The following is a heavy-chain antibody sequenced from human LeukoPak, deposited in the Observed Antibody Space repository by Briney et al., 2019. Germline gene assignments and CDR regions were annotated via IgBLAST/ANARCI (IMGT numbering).Heavy chain of an antibody. CDR2: ISAYNDNT. CDR1: GYTFTSYG. J-gene: IGHJ3*02. D-gene: IGHD3-10*01. V-gene: IGHV1-18*01. Sequence: ASVKVSCKASGYTFTSYGISWVRQAPGQGLEWMGWISAYNDNTNYAQKLQGRVTMTTDTSTSTAYMELRSLRSDDTAVYYCARPQSMVRGSPSALDIWGQGTMVTVSS. CDR3: ARPQSMVRGSPSALDI.